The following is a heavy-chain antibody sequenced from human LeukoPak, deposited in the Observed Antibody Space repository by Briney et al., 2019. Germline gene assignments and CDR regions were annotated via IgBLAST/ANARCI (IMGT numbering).Heavy chain of an antibody. Sequence: GGSLRLSCAASGFTLTSYAMSWVRQAPGKGLEWVANIKQDGSEKYYVDSVKGRFTISRDNAKNSLYLQMNSLRAEDTAVYYCAGVLLWFGEFNWFDPWGQGTLVTVSS. CDR1: GFTLTSYA. V-gene: IGHV3-7*01. CDR3: AGVLLWFGEFNWFDP. D-gene: IGHD3-10*01. J-gene: IGHJ5*02. CDR2: IKQDGSEK.